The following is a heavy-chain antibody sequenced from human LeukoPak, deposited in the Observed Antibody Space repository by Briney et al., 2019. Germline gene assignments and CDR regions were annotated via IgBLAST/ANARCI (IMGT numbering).Heavy chain of an antibody. CDR2: IYYSGST. D-gene: IGHD2-2*01. V-gene: IGHV4-39*01. Sequence: PSETLSLTCTVSGGSISSSSYYWGWIRQPPGKGLEWIGSIYYSGSTYYNPSLKSRVTISVDTSKNQFSLKLSSVTAADTAVYYCARSIPPSEYCSSTSCYWDFDYWGQGTLVTVSS. CDR3: ARSIPPSEYCSSTSCYWDFDY. J-gene: IGHJ4*02. CDR1: GGSISSSSYY.